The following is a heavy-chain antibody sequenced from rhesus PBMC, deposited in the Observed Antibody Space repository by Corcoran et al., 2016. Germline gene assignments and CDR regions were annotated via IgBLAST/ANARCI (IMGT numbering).Heavy chain of an antibody. J-gene: IGHJ4*01. CDR1: GGSVSGDYY. CDR2: MHGKSWGY. D-gene: IGHD4-17*01. Sequence: QVQLQESGPGLVKPSETLSLTCAVSGGSVSGDYYWSWIRQPPGKGLEWIGYMHGKSWGYNYNPSLKNRVTISIDPSKSHFSLRLSSLPAADTAVYYCARGVYGPWGQGVLVTVSS. CDR3: ARGVYGP. V-gene: IGHV4-106*01.